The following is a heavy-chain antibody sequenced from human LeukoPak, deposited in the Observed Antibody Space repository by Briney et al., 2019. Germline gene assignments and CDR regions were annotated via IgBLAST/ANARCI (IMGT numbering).Heavy chain of an antibody. J-gene: IGHJ3*01. Sequence: GASVKVSCKASGYTLTNYGMHWVRQAPGQRLEWMAWINTANGDTKYSQKFQDRVTITRDTSATIVYMELSSLTFEDTAVFYCARDPSYANTGYYALDFWGQGTKVTVSS. CDR1: GYTLTNYG. CDR3: ARDPSYANTGYYALDF. D-gene: IGHD3-9*01. CDR2: INTANGDT. V-gene: IGHV1-3*04.